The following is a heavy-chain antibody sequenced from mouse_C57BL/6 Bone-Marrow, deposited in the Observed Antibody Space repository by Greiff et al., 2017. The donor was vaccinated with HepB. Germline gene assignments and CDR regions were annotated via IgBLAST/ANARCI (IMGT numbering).Heavy chain of an antibody. Sequence: VQLKQSGPELVKPGASVKITCKASGYTFTDYNMDWVKQSHGKSLEWIGDINPNNGGTIYNQKFKGKATLTVDKSSSTAYMELRSLTSEDTAVYYCARDDGYYAFAYWGQGTLVTVSA. D-gene: IGHD2-3*01. CDR3: ARDDGYYAFAY. CDR1: GYTFTDYN. J-gene: IGHJ3*01. V-gene: IGHV1-18*01. CDR2: INPNNGGT.